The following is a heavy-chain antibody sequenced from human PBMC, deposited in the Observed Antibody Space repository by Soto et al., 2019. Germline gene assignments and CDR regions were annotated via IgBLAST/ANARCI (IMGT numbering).Heavy chain of an antibody. CDR2: IYYSGST. J-gene: IGHJ4*02. Sequence: SETLSLTCTVSGGSISSGGYYWSWIRQHPGKGLEWIGYIYYSGSTYYNPSLKSRVTISVDTSKNQFSLKLSSVTAADTAVYYCAREVLYYDILTGYYLYYFDYWGQGTLVTVSS. D-gene: IGHD3-9*01. V-gene: IGHV4-31*03. CDR3: AREVLYYDILTGYYLYYFDY. CDR1: GGSISSGGYY.